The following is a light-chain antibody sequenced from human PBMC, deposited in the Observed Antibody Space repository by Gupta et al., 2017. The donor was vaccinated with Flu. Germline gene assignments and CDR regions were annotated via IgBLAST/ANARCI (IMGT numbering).Light chain of an antibody. CDR2: DVS. CDR3: SSYTISSSYL. Sequence: QSALTQPASVSGSPGQSITISCTGTSRDVGNYNYVSWYRQHPGKAPKLMIYDVSNRPSGISNRFSGSKSGNTASLTISGLQAEDEADYYCSSYTISSSYLFGTGTKVSVL. CDR1: SRDVGNYNY. J-gene: IGLJ1*01. V-gene: IGLV2-14*03.